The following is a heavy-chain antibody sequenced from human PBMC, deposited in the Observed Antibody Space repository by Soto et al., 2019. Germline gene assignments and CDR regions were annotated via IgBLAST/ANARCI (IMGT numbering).Heavy chain of an antibody. Sequence: QVQLVESGGGVVQPGRSLRLSCAASGFTFSSYGMHWVRQAPGKGLEWVAVISYDGSNKYYADSVKGRFTISRDNSKNPLYLQMNSLRAEDTAVYSCAKARKVEYSSSGGMDVWGQGNTVTVSS. D-gene: IGHD6-6*01. CDR3: AKARKVEYSSSGGMDV. V-gene: IGHV3-30*18. J-gene: IGHJ6*02. CDR1: GFTFSSYG. CDR2: ISYDGSNK.